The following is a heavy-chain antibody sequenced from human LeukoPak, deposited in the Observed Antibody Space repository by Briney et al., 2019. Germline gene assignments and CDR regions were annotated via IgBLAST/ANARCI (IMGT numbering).Heavy chain of an antibody. CDR3: ARDAMFTRIVVVPAAILKQNLYYYYYGMDV. CDR2: ISAYNGNT. D-gene: IGHD2-2*01. J-gene: IGHJ6*02. CDR1: GYTFTSYG. V-gene: IGHV1-18*01. Sequence: ASVKVSCKASGYTFTSYGISWVRQAPGQGLEWMGWISAYNGNTNYAQKLQGRVTMTTDTSTSTAYMELRSLRSDDTAVYYCARDAMFTRIVVVPAAILKQNLYYYYYGMDVWGQGATVTVSS.